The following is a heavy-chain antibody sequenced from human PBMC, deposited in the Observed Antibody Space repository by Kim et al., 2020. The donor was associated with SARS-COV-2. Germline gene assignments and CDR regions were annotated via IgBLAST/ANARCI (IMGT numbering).Heavy chain of an antibody. V-gene: IGHV5-51*01. D-gene: IGHD3-10*01. CDR2: IYPGDSDT. CDR3: ARLVKITMVRGVLGGTPLYFEY. CDR1: GYSFTSYW. Sequence: GESLKISCKGSGYSFTSYWIGWVRQMPGKGLEWMGIIYPGDSDTRYSPSFQGQVTISADKSISTAYLQWSSLKASDTAMYYCARLVKITMVRGVLGGTPLYFEYWGQGTLGTVSA. J-gene: IGHJ4*02.